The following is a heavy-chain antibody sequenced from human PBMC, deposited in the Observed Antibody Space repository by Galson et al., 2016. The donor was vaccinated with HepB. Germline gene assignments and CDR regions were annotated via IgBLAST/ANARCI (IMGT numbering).Heavy chain of an antibody. CDR2: IDWDDEK. CDR3: ARIPSLFSIQAAGTREIHYYYGMDV. J-gene: IGHJ6*02. V-gene: IGHV2-70*01. Sequence: PALVKPTQTLTLTCTFSGFSLNTSGMCVSWIRKPPGKALEWLALIDWDDEKYYSTPLKTRLTISKDTPRNQVALTMTNVDPVDTATYYCARIPSLFSIQAAGTREIHYYYGMDVWGQGTTVTVSS. D-gene: IGHD6-13*01. CDR1: GFSLNTSGMC.